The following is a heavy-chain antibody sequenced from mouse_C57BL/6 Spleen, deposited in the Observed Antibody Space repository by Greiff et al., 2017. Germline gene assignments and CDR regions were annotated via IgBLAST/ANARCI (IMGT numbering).Heavy chain of an antibody. Sequence: QVQLQQPGAELVKPGASVKLSCKASGYTFTSYWMHWVKQRPGRGLEWIGRIDTNSGGTKYHEKFKSKATLTVDKPSSTAYMQLSSLTSEDSAVXYCARGGYYGSSDYWGQGTTLTVSS. J-gene: IGHJ2*01. V-gene: IGHV1-72*01. CDR2: IDTNSGGT. CDR3: ARGGYYGSSDY. CDR1: GYTFTSYW. D-gene: IGHD1-1*01.